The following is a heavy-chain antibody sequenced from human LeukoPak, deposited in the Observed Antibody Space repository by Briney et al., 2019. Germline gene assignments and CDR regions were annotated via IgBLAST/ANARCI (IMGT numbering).Heavy chain of an antibody. CDR1: GGTSSSYA. Sequence: WASVKVSCKASGGTSSSYAISWVRQAPGQGLEWMGRIIPILGIANYAQKFQGRVTITADKSTSTAYMELSSLRSEDTAVYYCAREEYSQKPETWGQGTLVTVSS. CDR2: IIPILGIA. J-gene: IGHJ5*02. V-gene: IGHV1-69*04. D-gene: IGHD5-12*01. CDR3: AREEYSQKPET.